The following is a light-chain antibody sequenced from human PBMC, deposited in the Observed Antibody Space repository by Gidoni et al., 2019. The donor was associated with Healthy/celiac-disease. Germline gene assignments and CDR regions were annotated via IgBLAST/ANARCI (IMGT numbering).Light chain of an antibody. V-gene: IGKV3-11*01. Sequence: EIVLTQSPATLSLSPGERATLSCRASQSVSSYLAWYQQKPGQAPRLLIYDVSNRATGIPARFSGSGSGTDFTLTISNLEPEDFAVYYCQQRSNWPRTFGQGTKVEIK. CDR1: QSVSSY. CDR3: QQRSNWPRT. CDR2: DVS. J-gene: IGKJ1*01.